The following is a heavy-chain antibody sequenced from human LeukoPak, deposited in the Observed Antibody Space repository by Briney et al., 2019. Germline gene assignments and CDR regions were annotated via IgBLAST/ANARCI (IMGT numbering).Heavy chain of an antibody. Sequence: ASVNVSCEASGYTFTSYDINWVRQATGQGLEWMGWMNPNSGNTGYAQKFQGRVTMTRNTSISTAYMELSSLRSEDTAVYYCAGGHQGSGWYDEGNWGQGTLVTVSS. D-gene: IGHD6-19*01. V-gene: IGHV1-8*01. CDR2: MNPNSGNT. CDR3: AGGHQGSGWYDEGN. CDR1: GYTFTSYD. J-gene: IGHJ4*02.